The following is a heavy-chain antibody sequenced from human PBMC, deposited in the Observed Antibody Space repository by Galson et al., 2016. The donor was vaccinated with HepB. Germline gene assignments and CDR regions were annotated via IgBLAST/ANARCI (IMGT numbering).Heavy chain of an antibody. J-gene: IGHJ4*02. Sequence: SLRLSCAASGFSFGTFAMSWVRQAPGKGLEWISGITGTGGGTYYADSVKGRFTISRDTSKNTLFLQLSSLRVEDTAVYYCARDRGFYSSTWDWGQGTLVTVSS. CDR1: GFSFGTFA. CDR2: ITGTGGGT. CDR3: ARDRGFYSSTWD. V-gene: IGHV3-23*01. D-gene: IGHD2-2*01.